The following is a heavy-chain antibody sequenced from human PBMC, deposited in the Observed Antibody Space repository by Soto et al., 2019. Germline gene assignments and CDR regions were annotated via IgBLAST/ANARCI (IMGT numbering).Heavy chain of an antibody. CDR3: ARVDHRGYFAILTDY. D-gene: IGHD3-9*01. V-gene: IGHV4-31*03. J-gene: IGHJ4*02. CDR2: IYDSVNT. CDR1: GASLTIGCHY. Sequence: TMSLTFTVCGASLTIGCHYWSWLRQHPGKGLEWIGHIYDSVNTYYSPSLRSRVTISAEMSKNQFSLNLRSVTAADTAVYYCARVDHRGYFAILTDYWGQGTLVTVSS.